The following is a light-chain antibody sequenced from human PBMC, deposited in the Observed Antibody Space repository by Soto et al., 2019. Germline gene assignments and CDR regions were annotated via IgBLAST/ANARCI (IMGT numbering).Light chain of an antibody. CDR1: QSITSNY. Sequence: EIVLTQSPGTLSLSPGERATLSCRASQSITSNYLAWYQQKPGQTPRLLIYGASRRATGIPDRFSGGGSGTDFTLTISRLEPEDFAVYYCQEYGGSPQWTFGQGTKVEMK. CDR3: QEYGGSPQWT. J-gene: IGKJ1*01. V-gene: IGKV3-20*01. CDR2: GAS.